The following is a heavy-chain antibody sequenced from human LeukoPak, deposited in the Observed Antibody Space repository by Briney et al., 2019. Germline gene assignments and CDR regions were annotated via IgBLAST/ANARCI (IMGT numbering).Heavy chain of an antibody. Sequence: PGRSLRLSCAASGLTFSSYAMHWVRQAPGKGLEWVAVISYDGSNKYYADSVKGRFTISRDNAKNTLYLQMNSLRAEDTAVYYCARGGTYYDFWSDDFDYWGQGTLVTVSS. CDR1: GLTFSSYA. CDR2: ISYDGSNK. D-gene: IGHD3-3*01. V-gene: IGHV3-30-3*01. CDR3: ARGGTYYDFWSDDFDY. J-gene: IGHJ4*02.